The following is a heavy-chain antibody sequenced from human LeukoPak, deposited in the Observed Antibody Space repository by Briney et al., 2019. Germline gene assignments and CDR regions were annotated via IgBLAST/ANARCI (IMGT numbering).Heavy chain of an antibody. CDR2: ISGSGGST. V-gene: IGHV3-23*01. CDR3: ATSSSGWYVSRAFDI. CDR1: GFTFSSYA. J-gene: IGHJ3*02. D-gene: IGHD6-19*01. Sequence: GGSLRLSCAASGFTFSSYAMSWVRQAPGKGLEWVSAISGSGGSTYYADSVKGRFTIPRDNSKNTLYLQMNSLRAEDTAVYYCATSSSGWYVSRAFDIWGQGTMVTVSS.